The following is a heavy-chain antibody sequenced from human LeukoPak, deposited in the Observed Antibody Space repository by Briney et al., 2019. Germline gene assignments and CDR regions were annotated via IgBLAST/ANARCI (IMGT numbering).Heavy chain of an antibody. D-gene: IGHD5/OR15-5a*01. Sequence: ASVKVSCKASGGTFSSYAISWVRQAPGRGLEWMGRIIPILGIANYAQKFQGRVTITADKSTSTAYMELSSLRSEDTAVYYCAREGSNDAFDIWGQGTMVTVSS. J-gene: IGHJ3*02. V-gene: IGHV1-69*04. CDR2: IIPILGIA. CDR3: AREGSNDAFDI. CDR1: GGTFSSYA.